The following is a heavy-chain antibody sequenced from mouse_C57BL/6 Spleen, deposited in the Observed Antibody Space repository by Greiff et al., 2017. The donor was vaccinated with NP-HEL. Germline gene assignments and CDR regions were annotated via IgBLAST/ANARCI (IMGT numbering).Heavy chain of an antibody. CDR2: INPSTGGT. CDR1: GYSFTGYY. Sequence: VQLQQSGPELVKPGASVKISCKASGYSFTGYYMNWVKQSPEKSLEWIGEINPSTGGTTYNQKFKAKATLTVDKSSSTAYMQLKSLTSEDSAVYYCARSYSNPYYFDYWGQGTTLTVSS. CDR3: ARSYSNPYYFDY. J-gene: IGHJ2*01. V-gene: IGHV1-42*01. D-gene: IGHD2-5*01.